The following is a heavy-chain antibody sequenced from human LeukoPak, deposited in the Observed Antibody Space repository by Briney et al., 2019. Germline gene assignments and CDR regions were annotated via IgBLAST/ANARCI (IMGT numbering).Heavy chain of an antibody. CDR2: INHSGST. CDR3: ARGSPLYGHFDY. J-gene: IGHJ4*02. Sequence: GSLRLSCAASGFTFSSSAMSWVRQPPGKGLEWIGEINHSGSTNYNLSLKSRVTISVDTSKNQFSLKLSSVTAADTAVYYCARGSPLYGHFDYWGQGTLVTVSS. V-gene: IGHV4-34*01. D-gene: IGHD3-16*01. CDR1: GFTFSSSA.